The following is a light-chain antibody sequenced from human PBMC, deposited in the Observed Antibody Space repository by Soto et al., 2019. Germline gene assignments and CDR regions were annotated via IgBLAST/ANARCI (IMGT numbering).Light chain of an antibody. CDR3: QQYYATPVT. Sequence: DIVMTQSPDSLAVSLGERATFNCKSSENVLYSSNNKNFLAWYQQKQGQPPRLLVYWASTRESGVPDRFSGSGSGTDFTLTISSLQAEDVAVYYCQQYYATPVTFGQGTRLRLN. J-gene: IGKJ5*01. CDR1: ENVLYSSNNKNF. CDR2: WAS. V-gene: IGKV4-1*01.